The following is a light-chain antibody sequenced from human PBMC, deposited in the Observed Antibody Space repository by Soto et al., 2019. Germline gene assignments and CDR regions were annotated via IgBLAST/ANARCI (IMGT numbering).Light chain of an antibody. CDR2: GSS. J-gene: IGKJ2*03. CDR1: QSVSSSY. CDR3: QQYGSSPGS. V-gene: IGKV3-20*01. Sequence: EMVLTQSPGTLSLSPGERATLSCRASQSVSSSYLSWYQQKPGQAPRLLIYGSSSRATGMPDRVSGSWSGTDFTLTISILEPEVFAVYDCQQYGSSPGSFGQRTKLESK.